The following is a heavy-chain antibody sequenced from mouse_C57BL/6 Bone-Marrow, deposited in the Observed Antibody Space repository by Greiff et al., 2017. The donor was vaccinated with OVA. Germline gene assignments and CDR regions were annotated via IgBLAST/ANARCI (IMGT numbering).Heavy chain of an antibody. J-gene: IGHJ1*03. V-gene: IGHV1-18*01. CDR1: GYTFTDYN. CDR2: INPNNGGT. Sequence: VQLQQSGPELVKPGASVKIPCKASGYTFTDYNMDWVKQSHGKSLEWIGDINPNNGGTIYNQKFKGKATLTVDKSSSTAYMELRSLTSEDTAVYYCAREYYGSSPRYFDVWGTGTTVTGSS. CDR3: AREYYGSSPRYFDV. D-gene: IGHD1-1*01.